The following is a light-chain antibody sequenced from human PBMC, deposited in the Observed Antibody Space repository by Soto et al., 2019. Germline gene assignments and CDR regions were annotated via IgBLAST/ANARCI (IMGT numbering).Light chain of an antibody. Sequence: QSALTQPASVSGSPGQSITISCTGTSSDVGDYKYVSWYQQHPDKAPKLIIFVNSNRPSGFSNRLSASKSGITASLTISGLQAEDEADYYCSSSTRSGIPYVVGRGNKVTVL. CDR2: VNS. V-gene: IGLV2-14*01. J-gene: IGLJ1*01. CDR3: SSSTRSGIPYV. CDR1: SSDVGDYKY.